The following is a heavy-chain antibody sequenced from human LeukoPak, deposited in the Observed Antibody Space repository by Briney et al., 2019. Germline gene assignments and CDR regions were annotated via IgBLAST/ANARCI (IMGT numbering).Heavy chain of an antibody. J-gene: IGHJ3*02. CDR3: ARDRGAGAFDI. Sequence: ASVKVSCKASGYTFTSYGISWVRQAPGQGLEWMGWISAYNGNTNYAQKFQGRVTMTRDTSISTAYMELSRLRSDDTAVYYCARDRGAGAFDIWGQGTMVTVSS. CDR1: GYTFTSYG. CDR2: ISAYNGNT. V-gene: IGHV1-18*01. D-gene: IGHD1-26*01.